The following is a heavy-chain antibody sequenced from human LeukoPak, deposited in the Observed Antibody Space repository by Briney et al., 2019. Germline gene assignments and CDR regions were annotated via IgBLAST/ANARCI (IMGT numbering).Heavy chain of an antibody. D-gene: IGHD6-19*01. CDR2: ISTSGSTI. CDR3: ARDSASGTAHGESAFDI. CDR1: GFTLSNYE. J-gene: IGHJ3*02. Sequence: GGSLRLSCTASGFTLSNYELNWVRQPPGKGLEWVSYISTSGSTIDYAYSVKGRFTISRDNAKNSLYVQLHSLRSGDTAIYYCARDSASGTAHGESAFDIRGEGTMVSVSS. V-gene: IGHV3-48*03.